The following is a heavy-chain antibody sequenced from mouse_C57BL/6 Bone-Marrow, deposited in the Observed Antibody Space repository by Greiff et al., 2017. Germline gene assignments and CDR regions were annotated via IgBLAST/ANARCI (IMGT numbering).Heavy chain of an antibody. D-gene: IGHD1-1*01. J-gene: IGHJ1*03. Sequence: QVQLKQSGAELVRPGTSVKVSCKASGYAFTNYLIEWVKQRPGQGLEWIGVINPGSGGTNYNEKFKGKATLTADTSSSTAYMQLRRLTSEDSAVYFGARDERFYWYFDVWGTGTTVTVSS. V-gene: IGHV1-54*01. CDR2: INPGSGGT. CDR3: ARDERFYWYFDV. CDR1: GYAFTNYL.